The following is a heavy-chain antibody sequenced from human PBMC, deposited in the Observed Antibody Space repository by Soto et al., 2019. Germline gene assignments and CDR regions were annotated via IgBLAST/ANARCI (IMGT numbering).Heavy chain of an antibody. V-gene: IGHV4-31*03. J-gene: IGHJ6*02. Sequence: SETLSLTCTVSGGSISSGGYYWSWIRQHPGKGLEWIGYIYYSGSTYYNPSLKSRVTISVDTSKDQFSLKLSPVTAADTAVYYCARVPVRGLYYYYGMDVWGQGTTVTVSS. CDR3: ARVPVRGLYYYYGMDV. D-gene: IGHD3-10*01. CDR2: IYYSGST. CDR1: GGSISSGGYY.